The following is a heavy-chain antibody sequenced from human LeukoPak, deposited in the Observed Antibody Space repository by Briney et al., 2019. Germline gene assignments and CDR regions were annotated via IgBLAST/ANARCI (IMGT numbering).Heavy chain of an antibody. J-gene: IGHJ4*02. Sequence: PGGSLRLSCAASGFTFNSYAMSWVRQAPGKGLEWVSAIRGSGGGTYYADSVKGRFTISRDNSKNTLYLQMNSLRDEDTALYYCAKAGIGVVGYFDYWGQGTLVSV. CDR2: IRGSGGGT. V-gene: IGHV3-23*01. D-gene: IGHD6-19*01. CDR3: AKAGIGVVGYFDY. CDR1: GFTFNSYA.